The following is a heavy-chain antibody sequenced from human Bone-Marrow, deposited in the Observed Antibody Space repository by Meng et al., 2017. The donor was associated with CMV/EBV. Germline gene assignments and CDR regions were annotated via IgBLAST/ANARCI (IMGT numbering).Heavy chain of an antibody. D-gene: IGHD1-26*01. CDR3: ARLGWELPYFDY. V-gene: IGHV4-4*07. CDR2: IYTSGST. J-gene: IGHJ4*02. CDR1: GGPISSYY. Sequence: QGQLQESGPGLVKPSEPLSPPCTFSGGPISSYYWSWIRQPAGKGLEWIGRIYTSGSTNYNPSLKSRVTMSVDTSKNQFSLKLSSVTAADTAVYYCARLGWELPYFDYWGQGTLVTVSS.